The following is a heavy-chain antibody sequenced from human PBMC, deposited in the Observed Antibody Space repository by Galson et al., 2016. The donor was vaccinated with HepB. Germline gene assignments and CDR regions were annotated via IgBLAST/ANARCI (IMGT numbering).Heavy chain of an antibody. CDR2: MHPGSGNI. J-gene: IGHJ6*01. CDR3: ARHTTRMDV. CDR1: GYTFTNND. Sequence: SVKVSCKASGYTFTNNDINWVRQATGQGLEWMGWMHPGSGNIGYAQKFQGRITTTRDTSINTAYMELSSLTSEDTAVYYCARHTTRMDVWGQGTTVTVSS. V-gene: IGHV1-8*01. D-gene: IGHD1-26*01.